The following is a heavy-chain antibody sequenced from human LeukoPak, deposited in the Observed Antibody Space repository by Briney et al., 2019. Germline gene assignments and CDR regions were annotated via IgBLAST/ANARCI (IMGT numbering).Heavy chain of an antibody. CDR3: VRGGPSSWS. J-gene: IGHJ5*02. CDR2: INDDGSDT. V-gene: IGHV3-74*01. CDR1: GFTFKLYW. D-gene: IGHD2-15*01. Sequence: GGSLRLSCAASGFTFKLYWMHWVRQVPGKRPVWVSRINDDGSDTIYADSVRGRFTISRDDAKNTVYLQMNNLRAEDTAVYYCVRGGPSSWSWGQGTLVTVSS.